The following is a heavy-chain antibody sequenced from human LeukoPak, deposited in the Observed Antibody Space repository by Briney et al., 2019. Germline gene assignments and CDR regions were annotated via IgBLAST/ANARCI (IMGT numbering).Heavy chain of an antibody. CDR2: INPSGGST. CDR3: AREEADSGTYYVDY. D-gene: IGHD1-26*01. J-gene: IGHJ4*02. CDR1: GYTFTSYY. V-gene: IGHV1-46*01. Sequence: ASVKVSCKASGYTFTSYYMHWVRQAPGQGLEWMGIINPSGGSTNYAQNFQGRVTMTTDTSTTTAYMELRSLRSDDTAIYYCAREEADSGTYYVDYWGQGTLVTVSS.